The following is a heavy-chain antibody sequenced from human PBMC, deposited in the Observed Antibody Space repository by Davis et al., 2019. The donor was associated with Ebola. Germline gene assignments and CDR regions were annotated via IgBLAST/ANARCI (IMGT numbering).Heavy chain of an antibody. J-gene: IGHJ4*02. CDR3: AKEGDGYNHSFDY. Sequence: PGGSLRLSCAASGFTFSSYGMHWVRQAPGKGLEWVAVISYDGSNKYYADSVKGRFTISRDNSKNTLYLQLNSLRAEDTAVYYCAKEGDGYNHSFDYWGQGTLVTVSS. CDR1: GFTFSSYG. D-gene: IGHD5-24*01. V-gene: IGHV3-30*18. CDR2: ISYDGSNK.